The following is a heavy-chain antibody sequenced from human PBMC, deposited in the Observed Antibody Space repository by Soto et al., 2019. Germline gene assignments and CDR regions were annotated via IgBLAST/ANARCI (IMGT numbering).Heavy chain of an antibody. CDR1: GGSFSGSY. J-gene: IGHJ5*02. V-gene: IGHV4-34*01. D-gene: IGHD3-10*01. CDR2: INPSGIT. CDR3: ARDAHGSGRYYNWFDP. Sequence: QVPLQQWGAGLFKPSETLSLPCAVYGGSFSGSYWCWIRQPPGRGLEWIGEINPSGITNYNPALKSGVTISEDTSKHQFSLKLSSVAAADTAVYYCARDAHGSGRYYNWFDPWGQGTLVTVSA.